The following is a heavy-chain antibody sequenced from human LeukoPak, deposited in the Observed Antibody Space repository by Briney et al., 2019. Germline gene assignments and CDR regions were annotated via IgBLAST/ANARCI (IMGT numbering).Heavy chain of an antibody. CDR2: INGSGGRT. V-gene: IGHV3-23*01. D-gene: IGHD4-11*01. CDR1: GFTFSSYA. Sequence: PGGSLRLSCAAFGFTFSSYAMRWVRQAPGKGLAWVSAINGSGGRTYYADSVKGRFTISRDNSKNTLSLQMNSLRAEDTAVYYCAKDQLTTVTTRAGMDVWGQGTTVTVSS. CDR3: AKDQLTTVTTRAGMDV. J-gene: IGHJ6*02.